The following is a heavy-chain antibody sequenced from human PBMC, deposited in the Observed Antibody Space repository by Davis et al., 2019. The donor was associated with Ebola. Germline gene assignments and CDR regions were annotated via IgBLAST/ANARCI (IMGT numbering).Heavy chain of an antibody. CDR2: IYYSGST. CDR1: GGSFSGYY. V-gene: IGHV4-59*01. D-gene: IGHD2-21*02. CDR3: ARESSDYYFDY. Sequence: MPSETLSLTCAVYGGSFSGYYWSWIRQPPGKGLEWIGYIYYSGSTNYNPSLKSRVTISVDTSKNQFSLKLSSVTAADTAVYYCARESSDYYFDYWGQGTLVTVSS. J-gene: IGHJ4*02.